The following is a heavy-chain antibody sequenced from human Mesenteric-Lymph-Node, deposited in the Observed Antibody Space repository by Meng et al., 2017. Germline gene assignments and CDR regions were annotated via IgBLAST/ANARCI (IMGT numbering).Heavy chain of an antibody. Sequence: GSLRLSCAVYGGSFSGYYWSWIRQPPGKGLEWIGEINHSGSTNYNPSLKSRVTISVDTSKNQFSLKLSSVTAADTAVYYCARGLGIGVWGQGTLVTVSS. CDR3: ARGLGIGV. D-gene: IGHD3-16*01. CDR2: INHSGST. CDR1: GGSFSGYY. V-gene: IGHV4-34*01. J-gene: IGHJ4*02.